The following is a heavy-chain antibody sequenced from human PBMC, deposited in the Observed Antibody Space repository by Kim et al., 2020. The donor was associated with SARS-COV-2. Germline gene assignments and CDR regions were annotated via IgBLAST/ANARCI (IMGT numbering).Heavy chain of an antibody. CDR2: ISGSGGST. D-gene: IGHD4-17*01. Sequence: GGSLRLSCAASGFTFSTYAMSWVRQAPGKGLEWVSAISGSGGSTYYADSVKGRFTISRDNSKNTLYLQMNGLRAEDTAVYYCAKDPTTVTTGYFDLWGRGTLVTVSS. V-gene: IGHV3-23*01. J-gene: IGHJ2*01. CDR3: AKDPTTVTTGYFDL. CDR1: GFTFSTYA.